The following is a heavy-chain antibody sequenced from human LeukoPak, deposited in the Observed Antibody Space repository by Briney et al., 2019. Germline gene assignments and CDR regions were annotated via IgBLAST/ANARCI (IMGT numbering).Heavy chain of an antibody. CDR1: GYTFTSYG. J-gene: IGHJ3*02. D-gene: IGHD1-26*01. Sequence: ASVKVSCKASGYTFTSYGISRVRQAPGQGLEWMGWISAYNGNTNYAQKLQGRVTMTTDTSTSTAYMELRSLRSDDTAVYYCAREVGAPASDAFDIWGQGTMVTVSS. V-gene: IGHV1-18*01. CDR3: AREVGAPASDAFDI. CDR2: ISAYNGNT.